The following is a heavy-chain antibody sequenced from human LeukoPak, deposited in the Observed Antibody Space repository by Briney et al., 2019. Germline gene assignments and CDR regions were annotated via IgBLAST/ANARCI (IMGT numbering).Heavy chain of an antibody. CDR1: GXTFSSYA. J-gene: IGHJ4*02. D-gene: IGHD7-27*01. V-gene: IGHV3-23*01. CDR2: IGGGGENT. Sequence: GGSLRLSCATSGXTFSSYAVSWVRQAPGKGLEWLSTIGGGGENTYYADSVRGRFTISRDNSKNTVYLQMKSLRAEDTAVYFCAKVLTGSQDYWGQGTLVTVS. CDR3: AKVLTGSQDY.